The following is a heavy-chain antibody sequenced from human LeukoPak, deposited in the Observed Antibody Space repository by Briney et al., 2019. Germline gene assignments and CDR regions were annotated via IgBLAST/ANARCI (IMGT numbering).Heavy chain of an antibody. Sequence: GGSLRLSCAASGFTFTNAWMNWVRQAPGKGLVWVSRIGSDGSITSYADSVKGRFTISRDNAKNTLYLQMNSLRAEDTAVYYCATTRFVGSALDYWGQGTLVTVSS. CDR3: ATTRFVGSALDY. J-gene: IGHJ4*02. V-gene: IGHV3-74*01. CDR2: IGSDGSIT. D-gene: IGHD1-26*01. CDR1: GFTFTNAW.